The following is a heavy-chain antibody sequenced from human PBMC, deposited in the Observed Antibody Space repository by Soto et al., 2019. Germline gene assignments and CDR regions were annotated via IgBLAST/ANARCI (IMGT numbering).Heavy chain of an antibody. CDR2: IGAAGDT. CDR1: GFTFSGFD. CDR3: ARGQEVGAHFFDS. V-gene: IGHV3-13*01. J-gene: IGHJ4*02. D-gene: IGHD2-15*01. Sequence: GGSLRLSCEASGFTFSGFDMHWVRQPTGKGLEWVSTIGAAGDTYYAVSVKGRFTISRDNAKNSLSLQMNSLRAGDTAVYFCARGQEVGAHFFDSWGQGTQVTVSS.